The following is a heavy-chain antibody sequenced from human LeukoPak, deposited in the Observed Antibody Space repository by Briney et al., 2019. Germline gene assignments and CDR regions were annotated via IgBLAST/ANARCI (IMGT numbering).Heavy chain of an antibody. CDR1: GFTFSSYW. J-gene: IGHJ4*02. Sequence: PGGSLRLSCAASGFTFSSYWMSWVRQAPGKGLEWVANIKQDGSEKYYVDSVKGRFTISRDNAKNSLYLQMNSLRAEDTAVYYCARARTYYYDSSGYYYPYYFDYWGQGTLVTVSS. CDR2: IKQDGSEK. V-gene: IGHV3-7*01. D-gene: IGHD3-22*01. CDR3: ARARTYYYDSSGYYYPYYFDY.